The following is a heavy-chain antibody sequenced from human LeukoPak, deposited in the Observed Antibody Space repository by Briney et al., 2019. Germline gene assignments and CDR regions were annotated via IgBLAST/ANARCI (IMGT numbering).Heavy chain of an antibody. D-gene: IGHD3-9*01. CDR3: ARLDWGTANY. V-gene: IGHV4-39*01. CDR2: IYYSGST. CDR1: GGSISSSSYY. J-gene: IGHJ4*02. Sequence: PSETLSLTCTVSGGSISSSSYYWGWIRQPPGKGLEWIGSIYYSGSTYYNPSLKSRVTISVDTSKNQCSLKLSSVTAADTAVYYCARLDWGTANYWGQGTLVTVSS.